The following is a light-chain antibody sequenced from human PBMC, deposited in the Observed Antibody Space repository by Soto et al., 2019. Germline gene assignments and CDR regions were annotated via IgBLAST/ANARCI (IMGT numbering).Light chain of an antibody. CDR3: AAWYNSLYGPV. CDR2: SND. Sequence: QSVLTQPPSASGTPGQRVTISCSGSSSNIGSNAVNWYQHLPGTAPKLLIYSNDQRPSGVPDRFSGSKSGTSASLAISWLQSEDEADYYCAAWYNSLYGPVFGGGTKLTVL. CDR1: SSNIGSNA. V-gene: IGLV1-44*01. J-gene: IGLJ3*02.